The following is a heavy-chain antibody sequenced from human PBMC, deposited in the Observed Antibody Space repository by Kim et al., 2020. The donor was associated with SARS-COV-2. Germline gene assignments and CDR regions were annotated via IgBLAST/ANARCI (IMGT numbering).Heavy chain of an antibody. CDR3: AREDYDILTGYQPYYYYYGMDV. D-gene: IGHD3-9*01. CDR2: INPSGGST. Sequence: ASVKVSCKASGYTFTSYYMHWVRQAPGQGLEWMGIINPSGGSTSYAQKFQGRVTMTRDTSTSTVYMELSSLRSEDTAVYYCAREDYDILTGYQPYYYYYGMDVWGQGTTVTVSS. V-gene: IGHV1-46*01. J-gene: IGHJ6*02. CDR1: GYTFTSYY.